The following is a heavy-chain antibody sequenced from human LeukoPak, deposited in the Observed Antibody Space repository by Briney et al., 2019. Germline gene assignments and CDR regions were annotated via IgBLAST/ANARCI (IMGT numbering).Heavy chain of an antibody. J-gene: IGHJ4*02. CDR2: IYSGGST. CDR3: ARDGYGLDTPMVSTNFDY. D-gene: IGHD5-18*01. CDR1: GFTVSSNF. V-gene: IGHV3-66*01. Sequence: GGSLRLSCAASGFTVSSNFMSWVRQAPGKGLEWVSVIYSGGSTYYADSVKGRFTISRDNSKNTLYLQMNSLRPEDTAVYYCARDGYGLDTPMVSTNFDYWGQGTLVTVSS.